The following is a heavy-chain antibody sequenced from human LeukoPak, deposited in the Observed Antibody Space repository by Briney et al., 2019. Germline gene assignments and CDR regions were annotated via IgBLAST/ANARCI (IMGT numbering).Heavy chain of an antibody. V-gene: IGHV3-23*01. J-gene: IGHJ4*02. CDR1: GFTFSNYW. D-gene: IGHD5-24*01. CDR2: ISGSGGST. Sequence: GGSLRLSCAASGFTFSNYWMSWVRQAPGKGLEWVSAISGSGGSTYYADSVKGRFTISRDNSKNTLYLQMNSLRAEDTAVYYCATAEEMAYDYWGQGTLVTVSS. CDR3: ATAEEMAYDY.